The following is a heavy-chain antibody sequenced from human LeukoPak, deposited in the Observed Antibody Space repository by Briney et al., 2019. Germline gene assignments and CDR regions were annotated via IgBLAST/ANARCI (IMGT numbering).Heavy chain of an antibody. V-gene: IGHV3-23*01. J-gene: IGHJ4*02. D-gene: IGHD3-22*01. CDR3: AKDTEKYYYDSSGYRAFDY. CDR1: GFTFSSYA. CDR2: ISGSGGST. Sequence: PGGSLRLSCEASGFTFSSYAMSWVRQAPGKGLEWVSAISGSGGSTYYADSVKGRFTISRDNSKNTLYLQMDRLRAEDTAVYYCAKDTEKYYYDSSGYRAFDYWGQGTLVTVSS.